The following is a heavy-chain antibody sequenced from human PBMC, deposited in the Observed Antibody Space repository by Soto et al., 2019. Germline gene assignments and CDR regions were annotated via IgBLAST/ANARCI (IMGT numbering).Heavy chain of an antibody. D-gene: IGHD3-22*01. CDR3: ARDPSSASYYYYGMDV. CDR1: GFTFSSYS. CDR2: ISSSSSTI. J-gene: IGHJ6*02. V-gene: IGHV3-48*02. Sequence: GGSLRLSCAASGFTFSSYSMNWVRQAPGKGLEWVSYISSSSSTIYYADSVKGRFTISRDNAKNSLYLQMNSLRDEDTAVYYCARDPSSASYYYYGMDVWGQGTMVTVSS.